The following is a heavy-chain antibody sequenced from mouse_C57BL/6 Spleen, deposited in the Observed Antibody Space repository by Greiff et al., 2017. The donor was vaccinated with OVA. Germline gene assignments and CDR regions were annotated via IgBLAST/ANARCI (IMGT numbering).Heavy chain of an antibody. CDR2: ISYSGST. CDR1: GYSITSGYD. Sequence: VQLKESGPGMVKPSQSLSLSCTVTGYSITSGYDWHWIRHLPGNQLEWVGYISYSGSTNYNPSLKSRISITHDTSKNHFFLTLYSVTTEDTSTYYCAREGYYFDYWGQGTTLTVSS. J-gene: IGHJ2*01. CDR3: AREGYYFDY. V-gene: IGHV3-1*01.